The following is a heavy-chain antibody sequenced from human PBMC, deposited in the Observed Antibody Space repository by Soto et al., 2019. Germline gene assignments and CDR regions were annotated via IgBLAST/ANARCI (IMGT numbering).Heavy chain of an antibody. CDR2: ISAYNGNT. V-gene: IGHV1-18*01. CDR1: GYTFTSYG. J-gene: IGHJ6*02. Sequence: GASVKVSCKASGYTFTSYGISWVRRAPGQGLEWMGWISAYNGNTNYAQKLQGRVTMTTDTSTSTAYMELRSLRSDDTAVYYCARAHFWSGYWLAGMDVWGQGTTVTVSS. CDR3: ARAHFWSGYWLAGMDV. D-gene: IGHD3-3*02.